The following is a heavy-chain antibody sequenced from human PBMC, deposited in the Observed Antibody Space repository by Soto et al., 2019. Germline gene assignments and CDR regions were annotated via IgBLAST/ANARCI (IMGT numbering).Heavy chain of an antibody. J-gene: IGHJ4*02. CDR2: ISGSGGST. CDR3: AKDPHYYDSSGNRDY. Sequence: XGSLGLSCAASGFTFSSYAMSWVRQAPGKGLEWVSAISGSGGSTYYADSVKGRFTISRDNSKNTLYLQMNSLRAEDTAVYYCAKDPHYYDSSGNRDYWGQGTLVTVSS. V-gene: IGHV3-23*01. CDR1: GFTFSSYA. D-gene: IGHD3-22*01.